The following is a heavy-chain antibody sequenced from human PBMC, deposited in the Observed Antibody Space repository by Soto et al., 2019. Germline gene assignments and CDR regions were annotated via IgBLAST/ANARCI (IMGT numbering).Heavy chain of an antibody. V-gene: IGHV3-30*18. J-gene: IGHJ6*02. CDR3: AKGIPAAIFYDYYGMGV. CDR1: GFTFSSYG. D-gene: IGHD2-2*01. CDR2: ISYDGSNK. Sequence: GGSLRLSCAASGFTFSSYGMHWVRQAPGKGLEWVAVISYDGSNKYYADSVKGRFTISRDNSKNTLYLQMNRLRAEDTAVYYCAKGIPAAIFYDYYGMGVSGQGATVTAAS.